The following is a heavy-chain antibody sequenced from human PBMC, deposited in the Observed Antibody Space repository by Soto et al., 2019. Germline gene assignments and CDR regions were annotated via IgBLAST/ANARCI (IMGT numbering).Heavy chain of an antibody. V-gene: IGHV1-18*01. Sequence: ASVKVSCKASGYTFTSYGISWVQQAPGQGLEWMGWISAYNGNTNYAQKLQGRVTMTTDTSTSTAYMELRSLRSDDTAVYYCATGPHSVGDYSRFDYWGQGTLVTVSS. D-gene: IGHD4-17*01. CDR3: ATGPHSVGDYSRFDY. J-gene: IGHJ4*02. CDR2: ISAYNGNT. CDR1: GYTFTSYG.